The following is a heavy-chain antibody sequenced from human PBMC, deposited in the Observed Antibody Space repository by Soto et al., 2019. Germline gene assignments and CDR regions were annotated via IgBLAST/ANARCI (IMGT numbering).Heavy chain of an antibody. CDR1: GFSFSTYA. Sequence: QVQLVESGGGVVQPGRSLRLSCAASGFSFSTYAMHWVRQTPGKGLEWVAVISYDGDHKYYTDSVKGRFTISRDNSKNTLYLLMISLRSADTAIYSCARDPAPQDNDILPGYFHFAYWGQGTLVTVSS. V-gene: IGHV3-30-3*01. D-gene: IGHD3-9*01. CDR2: ISYDGDHK. CDR3: ARDPAPQDNDILPGYFHFAY. J-gene: IGHJ4*02.